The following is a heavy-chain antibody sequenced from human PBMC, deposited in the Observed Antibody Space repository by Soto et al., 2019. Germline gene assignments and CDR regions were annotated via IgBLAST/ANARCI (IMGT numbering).Heavy chain of an antibody. CDR3: ARGGTSGWLKGAYDV. V-gene: IGHV1-69*01. Sequence: QVQLVQSGAEVKKPGSSVKVSCKASGGTLNKHAITWVRRAPGQGLEWLGGTIPMFGIPNYPQKFQGRVTITADDSTNTSHMELHRLTSDDTAVYYCARGGTSGWLKGAYDVWGQGTMVTVSS. J-gene: IGHJ3*01. CDR1: GGTLNKHA. CDR2: TIPMFGIP. D-gene: IGHD6-13*01.